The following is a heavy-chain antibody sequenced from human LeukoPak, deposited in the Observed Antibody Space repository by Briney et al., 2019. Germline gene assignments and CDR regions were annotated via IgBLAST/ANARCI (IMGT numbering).Heavy chain of an antibody. J-gene: IGHJ4*02. D-gene: IGHD7-27*01. V-gene: IGHV4-59*08. Sequence: SETLSLTCIVSGGSISSYYWSWIRQPPGKGLEWIGYISYSGSTNYNPSLKSRVTISVDTSENLFSLRLTSVTAADTAMYYCARHSQHSRDLGSARNFDYWGQGTLVTVSS. CDR1: GGSISSYY. CDR2: ISYSGST. CDR3: ARHSQHSRDLGSARNFDY.